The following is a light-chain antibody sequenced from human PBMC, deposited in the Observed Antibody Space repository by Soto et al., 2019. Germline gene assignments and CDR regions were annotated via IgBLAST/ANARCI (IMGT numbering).Light chain of an antibody. J-gene: IGKJ1*01. CDR1: QGLSSY. V-gene: IGKV1-9*01. CDR3: QQYSAYSWT. CDR2: AAF. Sequence: DIQLTQSPSFLSASVGDRVTITCRASQGLSSYLAWYQQKPGKAPNLLIYAAFTLQSGVPSRFSGSGSGTEFTLTISSLQPEDFATYYCQQYSAYSWTFAQGTKVDNK.